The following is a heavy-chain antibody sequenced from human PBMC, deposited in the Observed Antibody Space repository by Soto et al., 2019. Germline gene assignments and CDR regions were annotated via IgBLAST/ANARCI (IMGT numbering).Heavy chain of an antibody. CDR2: INPSGGST. Sequence: EASVKVSCKASGYTFTSYYMHWVRQAPGQGLEWMGIINPSGGSTSYAQKFQGRVTMTRDTSTSTVYMELSSLRSEDTAVYYCARDLPHYSSSSGSSDWFDPWGQGTLVTVSS. CDR1: GYTFTSYY. D-gene: IGHD6-6*01. J-gene: IGHJ5*02. CDR3: ARDLPHYSSSSGSSDWFDP. V-gene: IGHV1-46*03.